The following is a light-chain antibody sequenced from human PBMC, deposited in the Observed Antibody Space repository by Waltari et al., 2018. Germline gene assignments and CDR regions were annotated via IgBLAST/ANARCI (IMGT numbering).Light chain of an antibody. J-gene: IGKJ5*01. CDR3: QQYLNTPFT. Sequence: DIVVTQSPDSPAASLGERATINCSSSKSDLHSSNKKNSLVWYQQKVGQPAKVLIYWASTRESGVPDRCSGSGSGPDFTRTISSLQAEDVALYYCQQYLNTPFTFGHGTRLEIK. CDR2: WAS. CDR1: KSDLHSSNKKNS. V-gene: IGKV4-1*01.